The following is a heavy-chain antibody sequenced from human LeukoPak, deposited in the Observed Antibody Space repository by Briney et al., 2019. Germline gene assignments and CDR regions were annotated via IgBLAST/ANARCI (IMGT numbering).Heavy chain of an antibody. CDR1: GGTFSSYA. CDR2: IIPIFGTA. Sequence: SVKVSCKASGGTFSSYAISWVRQAPGQGLEWMGGIIPIFGTANYVQKFQGRVTITADESTSTAYMELSSLRSEDTAVYYCAREARIAAAGPPDWFDPWGQGTLVTVSS. D-gene: IGHD6-13*01. V-gene: IGHV1-69*01. CDR3: AREARIAAAGPPDWFDP. J-gene: IGHJ5*02.